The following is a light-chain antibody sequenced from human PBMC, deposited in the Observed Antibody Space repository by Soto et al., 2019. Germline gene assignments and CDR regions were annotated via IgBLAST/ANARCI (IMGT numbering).Light chain of an antibody. CDR2: WAS. J-gene: IGKJ1*01. V-gene: IGKV4-1*01. CDR3: QQYYSTPQT. CDR1: QXVLYSSNNKNY. Sequence: DIVMTHSPDSLAVSLGERATINXXSSQXVLYSSNNKNYLAGYQQKPGQPPKXXIYWASTRESGVPDRFSGSGSGTDFTLTSSSLQAEDVAVYYCQQYYSTPQTFGQGTKVDIK.